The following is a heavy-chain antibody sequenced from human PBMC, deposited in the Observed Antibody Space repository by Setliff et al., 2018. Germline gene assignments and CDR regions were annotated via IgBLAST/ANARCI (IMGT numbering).Heavy chain of an antibody. CDR1: GLTFSGSE. D-gene: IGHD6-19*01. V-gene: IGHV3-73*01. CDR2: IRSKADKYAT. Sequence: GESLTISCAASGLTFSGSEIHWVRQASGKGLEWVGRIRSKADKYATDYGASAKGRFIISRDDSKKTAYLQMSSLRAEDTAMYYCLLPCTSGWYNWVDPWGQGTLVTVSS. CDR3: LLPCTSGWYNWVDP. J-gene: IGHJ5*02.